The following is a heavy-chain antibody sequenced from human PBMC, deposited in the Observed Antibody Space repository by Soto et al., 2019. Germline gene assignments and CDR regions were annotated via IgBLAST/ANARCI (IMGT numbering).Heavy chain of an antibody. D-gene: IGHD6-13*01. CDR1: GYSFTSYW. Sequence: GESLKICCKGSGYSFTSYWISWVRQMPGKGLEWMGRIDPSDSYTNYSPSFQGHVTISADKSISTAYLQWSSLKASDTAMYYCASSIAAAGMGDYYGMDVWGQGTTVTVSS. J-gene: IGHJ6*02. V-gene: IGHV5-10-1*01. CDR2: IDPSDSYT. CDR3: ASSIAAAGMGDYYGMDV.